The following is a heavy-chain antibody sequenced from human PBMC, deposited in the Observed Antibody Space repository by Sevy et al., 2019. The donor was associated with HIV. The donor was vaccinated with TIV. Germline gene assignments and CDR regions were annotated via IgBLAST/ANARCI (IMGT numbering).Heavy chain of an antibody. CDR2: IIPIFGTA. CDR1: GGTFSSYA. V-gene: IGHV1-69*13. D-gene: IGHD3-9*01. Sequence: ASVKVSCKASGGTFSSYAISWVRQAPGQGLEWMGGIIPIFGTANYAQKFQGRVTITADESTGTAYMELGSLRSKDTAVYYCAWSFNWYYDILTGYRPGRYGMDVWGQGTTVTVSS. J-gene: IGHJ6*02. CDR3: AWSFNWYYDILTGYRPGRYGMDV.